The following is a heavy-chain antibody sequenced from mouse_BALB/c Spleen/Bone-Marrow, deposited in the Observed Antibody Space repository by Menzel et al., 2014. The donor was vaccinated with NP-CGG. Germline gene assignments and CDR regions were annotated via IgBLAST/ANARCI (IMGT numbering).Heavy chain of an antibody. Sequence: QVQLKQSGAELVRPGSSVKISCKASGYAFSNYGMNWVKQRPGQGLEWIGQIYPGDGDTNYNGKFKGRVTLTADKSSSIAYMQLSSLTSEDSAVYFCASVYDYGRGYAMDYWGQGTSVTVSS. CDR3: ASVYDYGRGYAMDY. CDR1: GYAFSNYG. D-gene: IGHD2-4*01. V-gene: IGHV1-80*01. J-gene: IGHJ4*01. CDR2: IYPGDGDT.